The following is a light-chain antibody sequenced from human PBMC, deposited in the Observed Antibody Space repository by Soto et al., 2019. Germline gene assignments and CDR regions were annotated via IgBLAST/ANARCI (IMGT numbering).Light chain of an antibody. CDR1: QSVSSTY. Sequence: EIVLTQSPGTLSLSPGERATLSCRASQSVSSTYLAWYQQKPGQAPRLLIYGASSRATGIPDRFSGSGSGTDLNITISILEAEDCVVYYCQQYASPPLTFGRGTKVEIK. J-gene: IGKJ4*01. CDR2: GAS. CDR3: QQYASPPLT. V-gene: IGKV3-20*01.